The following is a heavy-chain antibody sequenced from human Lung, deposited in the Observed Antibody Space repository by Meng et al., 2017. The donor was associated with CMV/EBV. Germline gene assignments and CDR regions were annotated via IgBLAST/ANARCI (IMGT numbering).Heavy chain of an antibody. Sequence: QITLKEFGPTLVKPPQTLTLTCTFSGFSLSTSEVGVGWIRQPPGKALEWLAVIYWDDDKRYSPSLKSRLTITKDTSKNQVVLTLTNMDPVDTATYYCALFTGSWFDPWGQGTLVTVSS. CDR2: IYWDDDK. CDR1: GFSLSTSEVG. J-gene: IGHJ5*02. CDR3: ALFTGSWFDP. V-gene: IGHV2-5*02. D-gene: IGHD1-14*01.